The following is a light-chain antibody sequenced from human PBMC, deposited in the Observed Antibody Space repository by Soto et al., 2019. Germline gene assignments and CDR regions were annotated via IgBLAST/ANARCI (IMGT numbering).Light chain of an antibody. CDR3: QQSYKWPFT. J-gene: IGKJ5*01. CDR2: GAS. V-gene: IGKV3D-15*01. CDR1: QSVSS. Sequence: DIVLTQSPGPLSLSPGERATLSCRASQSVSSIAWYQQKPGQAPRLLIYGASSRATGIPDRFSGSGSGTEFTLTISSLQSEDVAVYYCQQSYKWPFTLGRGTRLEIK.